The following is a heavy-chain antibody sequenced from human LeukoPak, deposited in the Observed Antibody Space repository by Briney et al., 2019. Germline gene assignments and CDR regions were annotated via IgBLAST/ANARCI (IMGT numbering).Heavy chain of an antibody. V-gene: IGHV3-74*01. CDR1: GFTFTKYW. CDR3: ATKQWLAPPPDS. J-gene: IGHJ6*01. Sequence: GGSLRLSCAASGFTFTKYWMLWVRHAPGKGLESVSRINTDGTVTTYADCVKGRFTVSRDNADNTMFLQMNSVRDEDTAVYYCATKQWLAPPPDSWGQGTPVTVSS. CDR2: INTDGTVT. D-gene: IGHD6-19*01.